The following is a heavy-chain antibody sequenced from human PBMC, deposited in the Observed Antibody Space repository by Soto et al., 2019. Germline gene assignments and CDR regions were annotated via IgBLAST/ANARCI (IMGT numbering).Heavy chain of an antibody. CDR1: GGTFSSYA. CDR2: IIPIFGTA. D-gene: IGHD4-17*01. V-gene: IGHV1-69*12. Sequence: QVQLVQSGAEVKKPGSSVKVSCKASGGTFSSYAISWVRQAPGQGLEWMGGIIPIFGTANYAQKFQGRVTIPADQHTSTAFMERSSLRSQATAVYCCARVPRRHGHYPPVNYYSGMGLLGRGTTVPVSS. CDR3: ARVPRRHGHYPPVNYYSGMGL. J-gene: IGHJ6*02.